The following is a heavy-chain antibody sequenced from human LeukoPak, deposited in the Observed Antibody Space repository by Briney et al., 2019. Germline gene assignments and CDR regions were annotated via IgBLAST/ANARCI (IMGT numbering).Heavy chain of an antibody. Sequence: GGSLRVSSVASGFTLSSYVMSSVRQAPGKGLEWVSAISGSGGSTYYADSLRSRFTISTDTSKSTQYLQMNSLRAENTGVYYYAKDLGRSSDYWGQGTLVTVSS. CDR3: AKDLGRSSDY. D-gene: IGHD2-15*01. V-gene: IGHV3-23*01. CDR2: ISGSGGST. J-gene: IGHJ4*02. CDR1: GFTLSSYV.